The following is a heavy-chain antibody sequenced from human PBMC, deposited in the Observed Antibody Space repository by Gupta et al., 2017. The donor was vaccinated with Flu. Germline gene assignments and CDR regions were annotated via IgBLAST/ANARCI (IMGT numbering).Heavy chain of an antibody. Sequence: QLQLQESGPGLVKPSETLSLTCTVSGGSISSSSYYWGWIRQPPGKGLEWIGSIYYSGSTYYNPSLKSRGTISVDTSKNQFSLKLSSVTAADTDVYYCARHGGYYDSSGDYYVGGLDYWGQGTLVTVS. CDR3: ARHGGYYDSSGDYYVGGLDY. V-gene: IGHV4-39*01. CDR1: GGSISSSSYY. CDR2: IYYSGST. D-gene: IGHD3-22*01. J-gene: IGHJ4*02.